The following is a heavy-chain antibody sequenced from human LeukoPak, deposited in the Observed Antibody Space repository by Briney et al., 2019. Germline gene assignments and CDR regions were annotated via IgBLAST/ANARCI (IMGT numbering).Heavy chain of an antibody. Sequence: PGGSLRLSCAASGFTFSSYAMHWVRQAPGKGLEWVAVISYDGSNKYYADSVKGRFTISRDNSKNTLYLQMNSLRAEDTAVYYCARSGIQSGYCSSTSCYTGYWGQGTLATVSS. CDR3: ARSGIQSGYCSSTSCYTGY. V-gene: IGHV3-30-3*01. CDR1: GFTFSSYA. D-gene: IGHD2-2*02. CDR2: ISYDGSNK. J-gene: IGHJ4*02.